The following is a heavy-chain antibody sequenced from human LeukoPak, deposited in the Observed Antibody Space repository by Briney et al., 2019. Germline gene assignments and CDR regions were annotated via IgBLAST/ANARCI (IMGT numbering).Heavy chain of an antibody. Sequence: PGGSLRLSCAASGFTLSSYSMNWVRQAPGKGLEWVSSISRSSAYIYYADSVKGRFAISRDNAKNSLYLQMNSLRAEDTAVYYCASFPPYMVRTDAFDIWGQGTMVTVSS. CDR1: GFTLSSYS. D-gene: IGHD3-10*01. J-gene: IGHJ3*02. V-gene: IGHV3-21*01. CDR2: ISRSSAYI. CDR3: ASFPPYMVRTDAFDI.